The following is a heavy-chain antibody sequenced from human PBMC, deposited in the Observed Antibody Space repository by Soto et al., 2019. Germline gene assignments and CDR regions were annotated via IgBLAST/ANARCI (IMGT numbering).Heavy chain of an antibody. CDR1: GGSFSGYY. CDR2: INHSGGT. CDR3: ARLRWEQPWVFDY. D-gene: IGHD1-26*01. J-gene: IGHJ4*02. Sequence: QVQLQHWGAGLLKPSETLSLTCAVYGGSFSGYYWSWIRQPPVKGLEWIGEINHSGGTNYNPFLKSRFTRSVDTSKNQFSLKLSSVTAADTAVFYCARLRWEQPWVFDYWGQGTLVTVSS. V-gene: IGHV4-34*02.